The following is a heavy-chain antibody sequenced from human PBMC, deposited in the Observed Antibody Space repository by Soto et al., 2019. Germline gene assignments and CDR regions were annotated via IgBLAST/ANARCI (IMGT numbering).Heavy chain of an antibody. CDR3: ARFLLGYGDYEGFDY. CDR2: IKQDGSEK. V-gene: IGHV3-7*01. D-gene: IGHD4-17*01. CDR1: GFTFSSYW. Sequence: GGSLRLSCAASGFTFSSYWMSWVRQAPGKGLEWVANIKQDGSEKYYVDSVKGRFTISRDNAKNSLYLQMNSLRAEDTAVYYCARFLLGYGDYEGFDYWGQGTLVTVSS. J-gene: IGHJ4*02.